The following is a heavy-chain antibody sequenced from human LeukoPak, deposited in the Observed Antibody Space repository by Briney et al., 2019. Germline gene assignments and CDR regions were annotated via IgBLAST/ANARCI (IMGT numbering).Heavy chain of an antibody. J-gene: IGHJ3*02. Sequence: GGSLRLSCAASGFTFSSLAMSWVRQAPGKGLEWVSYISSSGSTIYYADSVKGRFTISRDNAKNSLYLQMNSLRAEDTAVYYCARDCGGGSCYGPYDAFDIWGQGTMVTVSS. CDR1: GFTFSSLA. CDR2: ISSSGSTI. CDR3: ARDCGGGSCYGPYDAFDI. V-gene: IGHV3-48*03. D-gene: IGHD2-15*01.